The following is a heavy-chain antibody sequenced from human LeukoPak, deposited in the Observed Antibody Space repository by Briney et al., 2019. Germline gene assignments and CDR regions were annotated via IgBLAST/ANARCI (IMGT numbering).Heavy chain of an antibody. Sequence: TSETLSLTCTVSGGFISSSSYYWGWIRQPPGKGLEWIGSMYYSASTYYHPSLKSRVTISVDTSKNQFSLKLSSVTAADTAVYYCARPKVGRGYSSGWGFDYWGQGTLVTVSS. D-gene: IGHD6-19*01. V-gene: IGHV4-39*07. CDR1: GGFISSSSYY. J-gene: IGHJ4*02. CDR3: ARPKVGRGYSSGWGFDY. CDR2: MYYSAST.